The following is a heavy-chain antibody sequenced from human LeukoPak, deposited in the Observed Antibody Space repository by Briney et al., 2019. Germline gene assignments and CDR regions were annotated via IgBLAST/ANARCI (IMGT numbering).Heavy chain of an antibody. Sequence: KAGGSLRLSCAASGFTFSSYSMNWVRQAPGKGLEWVSSINSSSTYIYYADSLKGRFTISRDNAKNSLYLQMNSLRAEDTAVYYCAKVQSSNRYAYYYYGMDVWGQGTTVTVSS. J-gene: IGHJ6*02. CDR2: INSSSTYI. V-gene: IGHV3-21*01. CDR3: AKVQSSNRYAYYYYGMDV. D-gene: IGHD6-13*01. CDR1: GFTFSSYS.